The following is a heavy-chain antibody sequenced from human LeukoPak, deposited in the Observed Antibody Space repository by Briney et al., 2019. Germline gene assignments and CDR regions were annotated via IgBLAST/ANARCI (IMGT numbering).Heavy chain of an antibody. D-gene: IGHD3-10*01. J-gene: IGHJ5*01. CDR3: ARRPRGIIIKSWFDS. V-gene: IGHV4-4*07. Sequence: PSETLSLTCTVSGGSISSYYWSWIRQPAGKGLEWIGRIYTSGSTNYNPSLTSRVTMSVDTSKNQFSLKLSSVTAADTAVYYCARRPRGIIIKSWFDSWGQGTLVTVSA. CDR2: IYTSGST. CDR1: GGSISSYY.